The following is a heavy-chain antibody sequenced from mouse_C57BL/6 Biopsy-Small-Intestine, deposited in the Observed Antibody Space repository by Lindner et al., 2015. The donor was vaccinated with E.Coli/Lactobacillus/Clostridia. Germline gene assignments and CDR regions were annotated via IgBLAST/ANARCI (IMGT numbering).Heavy chain of an antibody. CDR1: GFSLTSYG. D-gene: IGHD3-2*02. J-gene: IGHJ4*01. CDR3: ARNQGTTRGYYAMDY. Sequence: VQLQESGPGLVAPSQSLSITCTVSGFSLTSYGVHWVRQPPGKGLEWLVVIWSDGSTTYNSALKSRLSISKDNSKSQVFLKMNSLQTDDTAMYYCARNQGTTRGYYAMDYWGQGTSVTVSS. CDR2: IWSDGST. V-gene: IGHV2-6*02.